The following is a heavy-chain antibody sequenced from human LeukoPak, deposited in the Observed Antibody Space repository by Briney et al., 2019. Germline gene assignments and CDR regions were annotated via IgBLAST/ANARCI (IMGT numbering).Heavy chain of an antibody. V-gene: IGHV3-33*06. CDR2: IWYDGSNK. Sequence: GRSLRLSCAASGFNFFTYGMHWVRQAPGKGLEWVAVIWYDGSNKYYADSVKGRFTISRDNSKNTLYLQMNSLRAEDTAVYYCAKGRNYDSSGYYYVNWGQGTLVTVSS. CDR1: GFNFFTYG. CDR3: AKGRNYDSSGYYYVN. D-gene: IGHD3-22*01. J-gene: IGHJ4*02.